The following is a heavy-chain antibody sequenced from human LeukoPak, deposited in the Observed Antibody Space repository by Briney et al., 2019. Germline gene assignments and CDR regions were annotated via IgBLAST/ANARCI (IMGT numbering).Heavy chain of an antibody. CDR1: GFTFSYYS. J-gene: IGHJ4*02. V-gene: IGHV3-7*03. Sequence: GGSLRLSCAASGFTFSYYSMSWVRQAPGKGLEWVANIKQDGSEKNYVDFVKGRFTISRDNAKNSLYLQMNSLRAEDTAVYYCARDGRSGWNDHDYWGQGTLVIVSS. D-gene: IGHD6-19*01. CDR3: ARDGRSGWNDHDY. CDR2: IKQDGSEK.